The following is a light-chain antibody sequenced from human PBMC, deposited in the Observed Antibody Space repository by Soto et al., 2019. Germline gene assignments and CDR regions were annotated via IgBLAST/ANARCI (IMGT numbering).Light chain of an antibody. CDR1: QSVDSK. V-gene: IGKV3D-15*01. J-gene: IGKJ4*01. Sequence: EIVMTQSPATLSVSPGERAIFSCRASQSVDSKLAWYQQKLGQAPRLLIYDASTRATGIPARFSGSGSGTKFTLTISSLQSENLEIYYCQQYYVWNTFGGGTKV. CDR3: QQYYVWNT. CDR2: DAS.